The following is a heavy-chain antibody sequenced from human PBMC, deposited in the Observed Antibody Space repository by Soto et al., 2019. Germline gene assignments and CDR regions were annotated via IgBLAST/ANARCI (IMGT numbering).Heavy chain of an antibody. V-gene: IGHV4-39*01. CDR2: IYYSGST. CDR3: ARGLDIVVFDP. CDR1: GGSISSSSYY. J-gene: IGHJ5*02. Sequence: QLQLQESGPGLVKPSETLSLTCTVSGGSISSSSYYWGWIRQPPGKGLGWIGSIYYSGSTYYNPSLKSRVTISVDTSKNQFSLKLSSVTAADTAVYYCARGLDIVVFDPWGQGTLVTVSS. D-gene: IGHD2-2*03.